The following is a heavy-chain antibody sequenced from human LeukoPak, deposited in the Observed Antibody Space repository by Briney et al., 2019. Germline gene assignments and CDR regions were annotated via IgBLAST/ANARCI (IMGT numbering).Heavy chain of an antibody. D-gene: IGHD2-8*01. CDR2: ISYTGNT. CDR3: VSRPGAGFMYGPFDY. V-gene: IGHV4-39*01. CDR1: GGSVSSRSYS. J-gene: IGHJ4*02. Sequence: SETLSLTCSVSGGSVSSRSYSWGWIRQPPGKGLEWIGTISYTGNTYYNPSLKSRVTISVDTSKNRFSLQLSSVTAVDTAVYHCVSRPGAGFMYGPFDYWGQGSLVTVSS.